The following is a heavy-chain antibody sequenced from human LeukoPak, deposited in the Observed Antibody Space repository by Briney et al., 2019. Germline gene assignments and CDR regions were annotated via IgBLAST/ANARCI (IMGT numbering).Heavy chain of an antibody. Sequence: PGGSLRLSCAASGFTFSSYAMSWVRQAPGKGLEWVSAISGSGGSTYYADSVKGRFTISRDNSKKSLYLQMNSLRAEDTAVYYCAREVEITGGALYVWGQGTMVIVSS. CDR1: GFTFSSYA. CDR3: AREVEITGGALYV. CDR2: ISGSGGST. V-gene: IGHV3-23*01. D-gene: IGHD3-16*01. J-gene: IGHJ3*01.